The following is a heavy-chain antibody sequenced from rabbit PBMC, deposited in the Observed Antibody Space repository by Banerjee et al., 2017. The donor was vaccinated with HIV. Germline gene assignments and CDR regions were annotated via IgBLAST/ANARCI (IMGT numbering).Heavy chain of an antibody. CDR3: ARDPSVDDYGDSLYYFDL. CDR1: GFSFSSNYY. J-gene: IGHJ4*01. D-gene: IGHD2-1*01. CDR2: IVAGSSGST. V-gene: IGHV1S40*01. Sequence: QSLEESGGDLVKPGASLTLTCTASGFSFSSNYYMCWVRQAPGKGLEWIACIVAGSSGSTYYASWAKGRFTISKTSSTTVTLQMTSLTAADTATYFCARDPSVDDYGDSLYYFDLWGPGTLVTVS.